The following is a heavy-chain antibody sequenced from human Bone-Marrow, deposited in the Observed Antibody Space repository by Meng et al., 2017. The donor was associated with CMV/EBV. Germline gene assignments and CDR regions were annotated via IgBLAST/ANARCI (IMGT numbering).Heavy chain of an antibody. CDR3: ARTGPVGATFGY. J-gene: IGHJ4*02. Sequence: GESLKISCAASGFTFSSYWMSWVRQAPGKGLEWVANIKQDGSEKYYVDSVKGRFTISRDNAKNSLYLQMNSLRAEDTAVYYCARTGPVGATFGYWGQGTLVTASS. D-gene: IGHD1-26*01. V-gene: IGHV3-7*01. CDR1: GFTFSSYW. CDR2: IKQDGSEK.